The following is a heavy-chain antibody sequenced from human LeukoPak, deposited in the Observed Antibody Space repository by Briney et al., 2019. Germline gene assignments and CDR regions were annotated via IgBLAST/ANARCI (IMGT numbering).Heavy chain of an antibody. Sequence: GGSLRLSCAASGFTFSDSYMTWVRQAPGKGVEWVAYISGSGHDINYSDSVKGRFTISRDNSNNTLFLHLNSLRGEDTAVYYCTRNSGWYGLSWGQGTLVTVSS. CDR1: GFTFSDSY. J-gene: IGHJ1*01. CDR2: ISGSGHDI. V-gene: IGHV3-11*03. D-gene: IGHD6-19*01. CDR3: TRNSGWYGLS.